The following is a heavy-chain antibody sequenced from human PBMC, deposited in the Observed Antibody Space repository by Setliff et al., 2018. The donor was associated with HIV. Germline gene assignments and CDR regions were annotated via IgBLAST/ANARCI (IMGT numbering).Heavy chain of an antibody. CDR3: ARRGQFFDD. CDR1: GFTFSNYW. Sequence: GGSLRLSCAASGFTFSNYWMTWVRQAPGKGLEWVANIKEDGAEKNYVDSAKGRFTISRDNAKNSLYLQMNSLRAEDTAVYYCARRGQFFDDWGPGTLVTVSS. CDR2: IKEDGAEK. V-gene: IGHV3-7*01. J-gene: IGHJ4*02.